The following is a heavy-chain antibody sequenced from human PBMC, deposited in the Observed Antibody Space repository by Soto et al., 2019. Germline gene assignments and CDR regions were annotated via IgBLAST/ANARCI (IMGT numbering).Heavy chain of an antibody. D-gene: IGHD1-26*01. J-gene: IGHJ2*01. CDR2: INSDVSST. V-gene: IGHV3-74*01. Sequence: EVQLVESGGGLVQPGGSLRLSCAASGFTFSRYWMHWVRQAPGKGLVWVSRINSDVSSTSYADSVKGRFNISRDNAKNTLYLQMNSLRAEDTAVYYCARGGSLNWYFDLWGRGTLVTVSS. CDR3: ARGGSLNWYFDL. CDR1: GFTFSRYW.